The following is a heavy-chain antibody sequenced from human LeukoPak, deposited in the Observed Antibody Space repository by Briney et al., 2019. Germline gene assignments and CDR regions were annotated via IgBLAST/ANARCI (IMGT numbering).Heavy chain of an antibody. Sequence: PSETLSLTCTVSGGSVSSYYWTWIRQPPGKGLEWLGYIYYSGSTNYNPSLKSRVTISVDTSKNQFSLKLSSVTAADTAVYYCASLRGYSGCDPFDYWGQGALVTVSS. V-gene: IGHV4-59*08. J-gene: IGHJ4*02. CDR2: IYYSGST. D-gene: IGHD5-12*01. CDR1: GGSVSSYY. CDR3: ASLRGYSGCDPFDY.